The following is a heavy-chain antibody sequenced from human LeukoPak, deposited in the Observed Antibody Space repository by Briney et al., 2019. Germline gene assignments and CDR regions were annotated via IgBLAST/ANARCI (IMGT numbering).Heavy chain of an antibody. CDR2: IPYDGSSK. Sequence: GRSLRLSCAASGFTFSSYGMHWVRQAPGKGLEWVAVIPYDGSSKYYADSVKGRFTISRDNSKNTLYLQMNSLRAEDTAVYYCAKGAGGPYNWFDPWGQGTLVTVSS. V-gene: IGHV3-30*18. J-gene: IGHJ5*02. CDR1: GFTFSSYG. D-gene: IGHD3-10*01. CDR3: AKGAGGPYNWFDP.